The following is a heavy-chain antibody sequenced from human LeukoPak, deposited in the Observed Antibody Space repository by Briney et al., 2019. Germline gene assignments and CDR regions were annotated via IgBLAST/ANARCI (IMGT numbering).Heavy chain of an antibody. CDR3: ARDAPPDYGDYAWFDP. CDR1: GGSISSYY. Sequence: KPSETLSLTCTVSGGSISSYYWSWIRQPPGKGLEWIGYIYYSGSTNYNPSLKSRVTISVDTSKNQFSLKLSSVTAADTAVYYCARDAPPDYGDYAWFDPWGQGTLVTVSS. V-gene: IGHV4-59*01. J-gene: IGHJ5*02. D-gene: IGHD4-17*01. CDR2: IYYSGST.